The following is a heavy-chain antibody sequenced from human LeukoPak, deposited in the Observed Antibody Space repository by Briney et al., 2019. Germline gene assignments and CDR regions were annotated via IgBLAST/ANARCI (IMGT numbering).Heavy chain of an antibody. CDR2: ISSNGGST. D-gene: IGHD6-13*01. CDR1: GFTFSSYA. V-gene: IGHV3-64*01. J-gene: IGHJ6*03. CDR3: AREEYSSSWYGYYYYMDV. Sequence: PGGSLRLSCAASGFTFSSYAMHWVRQAPGKGLEYVSAISSNGGSTYYANSVKGRFTISRDNSKNTLYLQMGSLRAEDMAVYYCAREEYSSSWYGYYYYMDVWGKGTTVTISS.